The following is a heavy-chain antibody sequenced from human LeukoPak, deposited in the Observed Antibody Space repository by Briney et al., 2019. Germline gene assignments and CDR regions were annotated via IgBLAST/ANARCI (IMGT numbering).Heavy chain of an antibody. Sequence: ASVKVSCKASGYTFTSYGISWVRQAPGQGLEWMGWISAYNGNTNCAQKLQGRVTMTTDTSTSTAYMELRSLRSDDTAVYYCARSGGNFWSGYLDVWGKGTTVTVSS. CDR3: ARSGGNFWSGYLDV. D-gene: IGHD3-3*01. J-gene: IGHJ6*04. CDR2: ISAYNGNT. CDR1: GYTFTSYG. V-gene: IGHV1-18*01.